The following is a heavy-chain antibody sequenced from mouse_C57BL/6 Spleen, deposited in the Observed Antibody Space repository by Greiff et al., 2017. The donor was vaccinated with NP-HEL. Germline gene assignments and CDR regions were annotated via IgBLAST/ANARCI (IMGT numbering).Heavy chain of an antibody. J-gene: IGHJ4*01. CDR1: GYTFTSYW. Sequence: QVQLQQPGAELVMPGASVKLSCKASGYTFTSYWMHWVKQRPGQGLEWIGEIDPSDSYTNYNQKFKGKSTLTVDKSSSTAYMQLSSLTSEDSAVYYCARRYYGSSSYAMDYWGQGTSVTVS. CDR3: ARRYYGSSSYAMDY. D-gene: IGHD1-1*01. V-gene: IGHV1-69*01. CDR2: IDPSDSYT.